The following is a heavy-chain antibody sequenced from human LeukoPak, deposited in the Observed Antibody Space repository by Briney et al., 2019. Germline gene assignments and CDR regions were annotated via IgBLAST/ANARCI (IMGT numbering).Heavy chain of an antibody. D-gene: IGHD4-17*01. CDR2: IIPILGIA. CDR1: GGTFSSYA. CDR3: ARDTFTVTTYFYYYYGMDV. V-gene: IGHV1-69*04. J-gene: IGHJ6*02. Sequence: SVKVSCKASGGTFSSYAISWVRQAPGQGLEWMGRIIPILGIANYAQKFQGRVTITADKSTSTAYMELSSLRSEDTAVYYRARDTFTVTTYFYYYYGMDVWGQGTTVTASS.